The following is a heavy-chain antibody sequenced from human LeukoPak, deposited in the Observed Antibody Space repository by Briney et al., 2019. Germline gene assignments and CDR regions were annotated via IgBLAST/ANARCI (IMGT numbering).Heavy chain of an antibody. Sequence: KPSETLSLTCTVSVGSISSYYWSWIRQPAGKGLECIGRIYTSGSTNYNPSLKSRVPTSVETSKNQFSLKLSSVTAADTAVYYCASGGTYDYVWGSYRPNDAFDIWGQGTMVTVSS. CDR1: VGSISSYY. CDR2: IYTSGST. D-gene: IGHD3-16*02. J-gene: IGHJ3*02. V-gene: IGHV4-4*07. CDR3: ASGGTYDYVWGSYRPNDAFDI.